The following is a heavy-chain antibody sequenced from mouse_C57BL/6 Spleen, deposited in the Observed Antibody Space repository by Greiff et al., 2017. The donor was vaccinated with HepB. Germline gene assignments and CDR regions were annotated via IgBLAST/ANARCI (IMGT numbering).Heavy chain of an antibody. Sequence: QVQLQQPGAELVMPGASVKLSCKASGYTFTSYWMHWVKQRPGQGLEWIGEIDPSDSYTNYNQKFKGKSTLTVDKSSSTAYMQLSSLTSEDSAVYYCARRIGTEYYYAMDYWGQGTSVTVSS. V-gene: IGHV1-69*01. CDR1: GYTFTSYW. CDR2: IDPSDSYT. D-gene: IGHD2-14*01. CDR3: ARRIGTEYYYAMDY. J-gene: IGHJ4*01.